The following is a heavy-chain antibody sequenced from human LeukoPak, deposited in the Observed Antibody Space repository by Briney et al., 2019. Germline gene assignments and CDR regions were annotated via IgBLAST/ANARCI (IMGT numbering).Heavy chain of an antibody. CDR1: GFTFSNFA. D-gene: IGHD4-17*01. V-gene: IGHV3-23*01. CDR2: ISANGGAT. CDR3: ARDLTSVPTR. Sequence: GGSLRLSCAASGFTFSNFAMSWVRQAPGKGLECVSLISANGGATYYADSVEGRFTISRDNAKSSVYLQMNSLRNEDTAVYYCARDLTSVPTRWGQGTLVTVSS. J-gene: IGHJ4*02.